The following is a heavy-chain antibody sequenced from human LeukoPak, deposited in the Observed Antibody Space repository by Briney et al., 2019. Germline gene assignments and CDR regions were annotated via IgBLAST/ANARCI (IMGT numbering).Heavy chain of an antibody. Sequence: ASVKVSCKASGYTFTGYYMHWVRQAPGQGLEWMGWMNPNSGNTGYAQKFQGRVTMTRNTSISTAYMELSSLRSEDTAVYYCARGGGIAVVPYWGQGTLVTVSS. CDR1: GYTFTGYY. CDR2: MNPNSGNT. J-gene: IGHJ4*02. V-gene: IGHV1-8*02. CDR3: ARGGGIAVVPY. D-gene: IGHD6-19*01.